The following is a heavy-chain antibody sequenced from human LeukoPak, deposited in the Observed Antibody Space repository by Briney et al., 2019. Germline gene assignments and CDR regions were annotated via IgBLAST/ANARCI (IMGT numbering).Heavy chain of an antibody. CDR1: GGSISSYY. CDR3: ARDYPLGATSYYYYMDV. CDR2: IYTSGST. J-gene: IGHJ6*03. D-gene: IGHD3-16*01. V-gene: IGHV4-4*07. Sequence: PSETLSLTCTVSGGSISSYYWSWIRQPAGKGLEWIGRIYTSGSTNYNPSLKSRVTMSVDTSKNQFSLKLSSVTAADTAVYYCARDYPLGATSYYYYMDVWGKGTTVTISS.